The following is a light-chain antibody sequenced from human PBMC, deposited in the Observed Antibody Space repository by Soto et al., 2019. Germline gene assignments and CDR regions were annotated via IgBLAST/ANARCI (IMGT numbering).Light chain of an antibody. CDR1: QIISSY. V-gene: IGKV1-39*01. Sequence: DIQMTQAPSSLSASVGDRVTITCRASQIISSYLNWYQQKPGKAPKLLIYAASSLQSGVPSRFSGSGSGTDFTLTISSLQPEDFATYYCQQSYSIFMYTFGQGTKVDIK. CDR3: QQSYSIFMYT. J-gene: IGKJ2*01. CDR2: AAS.